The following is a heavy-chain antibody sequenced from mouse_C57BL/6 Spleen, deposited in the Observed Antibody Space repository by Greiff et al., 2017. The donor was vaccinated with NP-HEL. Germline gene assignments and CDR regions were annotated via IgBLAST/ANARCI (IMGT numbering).Heavy chain of an antibody. V-gene: IGHV1-55*01. CDR2: IYPGSGST. Sequence: QVQLKQPGAELVKPGASVKMSCKASGYTFTSYWITWVKQRPGQGLEWIGDIYPGSGSTNYNEKFKSKATLTVDTSSSTAYMQLSSLTSEDSAVYYCARNWDSLPMDYWGQGTSVTVSS. CDR3: ARNWDSLPMDY. J-gene: IGHJ4*01. D-gene: IGHD4-1*01. CDR1: GYTFTSYW.